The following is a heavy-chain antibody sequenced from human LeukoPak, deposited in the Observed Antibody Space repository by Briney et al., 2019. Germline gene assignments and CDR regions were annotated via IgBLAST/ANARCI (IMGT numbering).Heavy chain of an antibody. CDR2: ITRDGSST. Sequence: GGSLRLSCAASGFTFSSSWMHWVRQAPGKGLVWVSRITRDGSSTTFADSVKGRFTTSRDNAKNTLYLQMDSLRDDDTAVYYCARDPGYESWSPFWGGMDVWGNGTTVIVSS. D-gene: IGHD3-16*01. CDR3: ARDPGYESWSPFWGGMDV. V-gene: IGHV3-74*01. CDR1: GFTFSSSW. J-gene: IGHJ6*04.